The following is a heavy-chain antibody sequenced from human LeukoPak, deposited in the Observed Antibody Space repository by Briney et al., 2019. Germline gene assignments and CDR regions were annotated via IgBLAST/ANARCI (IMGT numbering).Heavy chain of an antibody. CDR3: ARTAARRFDY. Sequence: ASVKVSCKASGYTFPSYFMHWVRQAPGQGLEWMGIINPTGGSTTYAQKFQGRVTMTRDTSTSTVHMELSSLRSDDTAVYYCARTAARRFDYWGQGTLVTVSS. V-gene: IGHV1-46*01. CDR2: INPTGGST. J-gene: IGHJ4*02. CDR1: GYTFPSYF. D-gene: IGHD6-6*01.